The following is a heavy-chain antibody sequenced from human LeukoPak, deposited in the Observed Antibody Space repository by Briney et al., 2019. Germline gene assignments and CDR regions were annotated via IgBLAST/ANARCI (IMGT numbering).Heavy chain of an antibody. CDR3: ANVGYYYGSGSYLDFNWFDP. J-gene: IGHJ5*02. D-gene: IGHD3-10*01. CDR2: IIPIFGTA. Sequence: GASVKVSCMASGGTFSSYAISWVRQGPGQGLEWMGGIIPIFGTANYAQKFQGRVTITADKSTSTAYMELSSLRSEDTAVYYCANVGYYYGSGSYLDFNWFDPWGQGTLVTVSS. V-gene: IGHV1-69*06. CDR1: GGTFSSYA.